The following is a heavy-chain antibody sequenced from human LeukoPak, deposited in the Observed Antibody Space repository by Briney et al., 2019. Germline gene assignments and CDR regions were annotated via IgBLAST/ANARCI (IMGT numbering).Heavy chain of an antibody. Sequence: GGSLRLSRTASGFTFGDYAMSWFRQAPGKGLEWVGFIRSKAYGGTTEYAASVKGRFTISRDDSKSIAYLQMNGLNTDDAAVYYCTRYVAAAARKSWFDPWGQGTLVTVSS. CDR2: IRSKAYGGTT. V-gene: IGHV3-49*03. CDR3: TRYVAAAARKSWFDP. D-gene: IGHD6-13*01. CDR1: GFTFGDYA. J-gene: IGHJ5*02.